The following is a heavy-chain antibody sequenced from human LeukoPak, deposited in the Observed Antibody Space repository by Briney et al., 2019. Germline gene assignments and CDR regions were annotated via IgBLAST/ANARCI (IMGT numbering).Heavy chain of an antibody. D-gene: IGHD3-3*01. CDR3: ARDEINTIGK. V-gene: IGHV3-21*01. Sequence: VSLRLSCAASAFTFSSYSMNWVRHAPGNGLEWVTSISSSISYIYYTNSGKGRFTIPRHNPKNLLYLQMNSLSAEDTAVYYCARDEINTIGKWVRGNVVTVT. CDR2: ISSSISYI. J-gene: IGHJ4*02. CDR1: AFTFSSYS.